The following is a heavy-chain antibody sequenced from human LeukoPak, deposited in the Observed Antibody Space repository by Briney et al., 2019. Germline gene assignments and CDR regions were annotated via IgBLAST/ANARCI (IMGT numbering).Heavy chain of an antibody. D-gene: IGHD3-10*01. Sequence: GGSLRLSCAASGFTVSTNYMSWVRQAPGKGLEWVSVIYSGGSTYYADSVKGRFTISRDNSKNTLYLQMNSLRAEDTAVYYCANSGITMVRGVLDAFDIWGQGTMVTVSS. CDR3: ANSGITMVRGVLDAFDI. V-gene: IGHV3-66*01. J-gene: IGHJ3*02. CDR2: IYSGGST. CDR1: GFTVSTNY.